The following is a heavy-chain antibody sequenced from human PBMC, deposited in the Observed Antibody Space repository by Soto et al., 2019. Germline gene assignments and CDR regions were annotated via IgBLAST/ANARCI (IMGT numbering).Heavy chain of an antibody. CDR2: ISSSSSYI. Sequence: EVQLVESGGGLVKPGGSLRLSCAASGFPFSTYTMNWVRQAPGKGLEWVSFISSSSSYIYYADSVKGRFTISRDNAKNSLYLYMNSLRAEDTAVYYCSRGHPYFDWLGAYWGQGTLVTVYS. CDR1: GFPFSTYT. J-gene: IGHJ4*02. CDR3: SRGHPYFDWLGAY. D-gene: IGHD3-9*01. V-gene: IGHV3-21*01.